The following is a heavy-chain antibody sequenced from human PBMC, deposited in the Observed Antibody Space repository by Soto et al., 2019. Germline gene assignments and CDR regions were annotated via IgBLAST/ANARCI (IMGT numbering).Heavy chain of an antibody. D-gene: IGHD4-17*01. CDR3: AYGDSRGPFDS. Sequence: QVQLQESGPGLVRPSETLSLTCTVSGGSISSYYWSWIRQPPGKGLEWIGYIYNSGSTNCNPSLKRRVTILVDMSKNQFYLKLSSVTAADTAVYYCAYGDSRGPFDSWGQGTLVTVSS. V-gene: IGHV4-59*01. J-gene: IGHJ4*02. CDR2: IYNSGST. CDR1: GGSISSYY.